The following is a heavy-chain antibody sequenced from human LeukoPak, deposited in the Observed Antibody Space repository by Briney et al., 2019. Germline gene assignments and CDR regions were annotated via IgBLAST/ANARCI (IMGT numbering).Heavy chain of an antibody. D-gene: IGHD1-26*01. Sequence: PGGSLRLSCAASGFTFSSYAMSWVRQAPGKGLEWVSGISGSGGSTYYADSVKGRFTISRDSSKNTLYLQMNSLRAEDTAVYYCAERGAEVGATIAPGDYWGQGTLVTVSS. J-gene: IGHJ4*02. V-gene: IGHV3-23*01. CDR2: ISGSGGST. CDR3: AERGAEVGATIAPGDY. CDR1: GFTFSSYA.